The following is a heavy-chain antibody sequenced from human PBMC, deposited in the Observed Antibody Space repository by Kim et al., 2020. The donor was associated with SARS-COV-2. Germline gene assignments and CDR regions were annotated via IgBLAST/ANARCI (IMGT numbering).Heavy chain of an antibody. CDR3: ARAPVAGAAWGY. V-gene: IGHV3-30*03. D-gene: IGHD6-19*01. CDR1: GFTFSSYG. J-gene: IGHJ4*02. CDR2: ISYDGSNK. Sequence: GRSLRLSCAASGFTFSSYGMHWVRQAPGKGLEWVAVISYDGSNKYYADSVKGRFTISRDNSKNTLYLQMNSLRAEDTAVYYCARAPVAGAAWGYWRQGTLVTVSS.